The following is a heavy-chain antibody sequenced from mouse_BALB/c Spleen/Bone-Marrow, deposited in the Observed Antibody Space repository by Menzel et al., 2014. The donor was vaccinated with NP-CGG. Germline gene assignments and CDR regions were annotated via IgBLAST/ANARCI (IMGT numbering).Heavy chain of an antibody. J-gene: IGHJ3*01. Sequence: EVNVVESGGGLVQPGGSLKLSCATSGFTFSDYYMYWVRQTPEKRLEWVAYISNGGGSTYYPDTVKGRFTISRDNAKNTLYLQMSRLKSEDTAMYYCARHNYDETWFAYWGQGTLVTVSA. V-gene: IGHV5-12*02. CDR1: GFTFSDYY. CDR2: ISNGGGST. D-gene: IGHD2-4*01. CDR3: ARHNYDETWFAY.